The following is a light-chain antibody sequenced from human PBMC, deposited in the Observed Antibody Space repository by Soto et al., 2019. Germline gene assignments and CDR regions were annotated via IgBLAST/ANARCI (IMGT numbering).Light chain of an antibody. CDR3: SSSTGGSTPVV. Sequence: QSALTQPASVSGSPGQSITISCTGTSSDVGGYNYVSWYQQHPGKAPKLMIYDVSNRPSGVSNRFSGANSGNTASLTISGVQAEDEAEYYCSSSTGGSTPVVFGGGTKLTVL. CDR1: SSDVGGYNY. CDR2: DVS. V-gene: IGLV2-14*01. J-gene: IGLJ2*01.